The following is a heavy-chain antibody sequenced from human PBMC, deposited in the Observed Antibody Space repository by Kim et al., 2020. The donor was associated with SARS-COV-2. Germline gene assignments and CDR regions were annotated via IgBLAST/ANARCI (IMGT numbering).Heavy chain of an antibody. V-gene: IGHV4-34*01. Sequence: SETLSLTCAVYGGSFSGYYWSWIRQPPGKGLEWIGEINHSGSTNYNPSLKSRVTISVDTSKNQFSLKLSSVTAADTAVYYCARGDSSSFLNAFDIWGQGTMVTVSS. CDR2: INHSGST. J-gene: IGHJ3*02. D-gene: IGHD6-13*01. CDR1: GGSFSGYY. CDR3: ARGDSSSFLNAFDI.